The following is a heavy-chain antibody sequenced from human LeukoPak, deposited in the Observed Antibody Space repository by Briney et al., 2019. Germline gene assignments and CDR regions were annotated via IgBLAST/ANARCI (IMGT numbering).Heavy chain of an antibody. CDR3: ARARRIAGHGDFDY. D-gene: IGHD6-6*01. CDR1: GDSISSGSFY. Sequence: SETLSLTCIVSGDSISSGSFYWGWIRQPPGQGLEWIGSIDYSGSSYYNPSLQSRVTISVDTSKNQLSLRLKSVTASDTAVYYCARARRIAGHGDFDYWGQGTLVTVSS. V-gene: IGHV4-39*01. CDR2: IDYSGSS. J-gene: IGHJ4*02.